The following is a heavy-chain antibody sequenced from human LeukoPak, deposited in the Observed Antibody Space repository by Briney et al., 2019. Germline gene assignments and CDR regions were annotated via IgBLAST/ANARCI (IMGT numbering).Heavy chain of an antibody. V-gene: IGHV1-2*02. Sequence: GASVKVSCKASGYTFTGYYMHWVRQAPGQGLEWMRWINPNSGGTNYAQKFQGRVTMTRDTSISTAYMELSRLRSDDTAVYYCARGLMYYYDSSGYNFDYWGQGTLVTVSS. J-gene: IGHJ4*02. CDR1: GYTFTGYY. D-gene: IGHD3-22*01. CDR3: ARGLMYYYDSSGYNFDY. CDR2: INPNSGGT.